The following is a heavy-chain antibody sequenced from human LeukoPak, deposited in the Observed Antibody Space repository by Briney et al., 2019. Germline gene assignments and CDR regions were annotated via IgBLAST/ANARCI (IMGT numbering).Heavy chain of an antibody. V-gene: IGHV6-1*01. CDR3: AKDFGPHYYDSSSIGPYRGPFDY. CDR1: GDSVSSNSAA. D-gene: IGHD3-22*01. Sequence: SQTLSLTCAISGDSVSSNSAAWNWIRQSPSRGLEWLGRTYYRSKWYNDYAVSVKSRITINPDTSKNQFSLQLNSVTPEDTAVYYCAKDFGPHYYDSSSIGPYRGPFDYWGQGTLVTVSS. J-gene: IGHJ4*02. CDR2: TYYRSKWYN.